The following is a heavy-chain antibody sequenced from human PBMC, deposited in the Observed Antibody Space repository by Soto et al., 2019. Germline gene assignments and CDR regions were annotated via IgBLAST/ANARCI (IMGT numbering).Heavy chain of an antibody. D-gene: IGHD6-13*01. CDR1: GGSVSSGGYY. Sequence: QVQLQESGPGLVKPSQTLSLTCTVSGGSVSSGGYYWSWIRQHPGKGLEWIGYIYYSGSTYYNPSLKSRVTLSADTSQNQFSLKLNSVTVADTAVYYCARGGLGMAAGGGHYFDYWGQGTLVTVSS. V-gene: IGHV4-31*03. CDR3: ARGGLGMAAGGGHYFDY. J-gene: IGHJ4*02. CDR2: IYYSGST.